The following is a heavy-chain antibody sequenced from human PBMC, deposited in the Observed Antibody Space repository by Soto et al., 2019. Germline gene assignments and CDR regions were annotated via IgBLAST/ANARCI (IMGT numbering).Heavy chain of an antibody. CDR3: ARAAY. V-gene: IGHV3-21*01. Sequence: GGSLRLSCEASGFPFSRVSMNWVRQFPGKGLEWVASISSGSSDTWYADSVKGRFIISRDNAQNSLFLQMNTLRPEDTAMYYCARAAYWGPGTQVTVSS. CDR1: GFPFSRVS. CDR2: ISSGSSDT. J-gene: IGHJ4*02.